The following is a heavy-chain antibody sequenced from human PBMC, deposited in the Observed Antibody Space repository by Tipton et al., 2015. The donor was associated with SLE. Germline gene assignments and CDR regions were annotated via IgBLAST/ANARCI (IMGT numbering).Heavy chain of an antibody. CDR1: GFLFSTNA. V-gene: IGHV3-23*01. CDR3: AKEGRYSGSYYPYYYMDV. CDR2: ISGNGRIT. J-gene: IGHJ6*03. Sequence: GSLRLSCEASGFLFSTNAMSWVRQAPGKGLEWVSGISGNGRITYDADSVKGRFTISRDNSNNTLFLQLTSLRAEDTAVYYCAKEGRYSGSYYPYYYMDVWGKGTTVTVSS. D-gene: IGHD1-26*01.